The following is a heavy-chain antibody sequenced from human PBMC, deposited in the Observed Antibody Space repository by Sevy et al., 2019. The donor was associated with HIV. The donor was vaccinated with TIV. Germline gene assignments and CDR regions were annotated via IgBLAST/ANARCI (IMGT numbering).Heavy chain of an antibody. D-gene: IGHD2-21*01. Sequence: GGSLRLSCAASGFPFNDHAMHWVRQVPGKGLEWVSGISWNSRNIGYAVSVKGRFTISRDNARHSLFLEINSLRPEDTAVYYCAKDINRGCDGVNCYPYYYYFYGLDVWGQGTTVTVSS. V-gene: IGHV3-9*01. CDR2: ISWNSRNI. J-gene: IGHJ6*02. CDR1: GFPFNDHA. CDR3: AKDINRGCDGVNCYPYYYYFYGLDV.